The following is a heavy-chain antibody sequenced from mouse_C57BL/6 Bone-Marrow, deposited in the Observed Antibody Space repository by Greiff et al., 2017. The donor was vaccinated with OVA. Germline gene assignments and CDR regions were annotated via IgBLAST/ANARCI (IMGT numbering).Heavy chain of an antibody. CDR3: TTGDDPFYYYAMDY. V-gene: IGHV14-4*01. CDR1: GFNIKDDY. D-gene: IGHD2-13*01. Sequence: VQLQQSGAELVRPGASVKLSCTASGFNIKDDYMHWVKQRPEQGLEWIGWIDPENGDTEYASKFQGKATITADTSSNTAYLQLSSLTSEDTAVYYCTTGDDPFYYYAMDYWGQGTSVTVSS. J-gene: IGHJ4*01. CDR2: IDPENGDT.